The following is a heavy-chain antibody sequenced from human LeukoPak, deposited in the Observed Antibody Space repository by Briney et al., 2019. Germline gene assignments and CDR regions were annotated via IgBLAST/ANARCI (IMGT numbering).Heavy chain of an antibody. Sequence: GGSLRLSCAASGFTFTRFNMNWVRQAPGKGLELVSSITTSGTYIYYADSVKGRFTISRDNAKNSLYLQMNSLRAEDTAVYYCAREEGLGDRLVINPAVDYWGQGTLVTVSS. V-gene: IGHV3-21*01. CDR3: AREEGLGDRLVINPAVDY. CDR2: ITTSGTYI. CDR1: GFTFTRFN. D-gene: IGHD3-9*01. J-gene: IGHJ4*02.